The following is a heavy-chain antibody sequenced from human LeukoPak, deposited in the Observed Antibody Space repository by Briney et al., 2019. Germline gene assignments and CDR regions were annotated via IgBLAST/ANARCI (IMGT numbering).Heavy chain of an antibody. Sequence: GESLELSCKGSGYSFTSYWIGGVRQVPGKGLEWMGILYPGDSDTRYSPSLQGQHTLTADNSISPASPQWSSLKASDPAMYYCERQGRWLQLAYNWFDPWGEGTLVTVSS. J-gene: IGHJ5*02. CDR1: GYSFTSYW. CDR3: ERQGRWLQLAYNWFDP. CDR2: LYPGDSDT. V-gene: IGHV5-51*01. D-gene: IGHD5-24*01.